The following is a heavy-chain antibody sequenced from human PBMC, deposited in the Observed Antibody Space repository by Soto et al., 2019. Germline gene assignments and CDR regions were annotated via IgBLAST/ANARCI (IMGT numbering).Heavy chain of an antibody. J-gene: IGHJ4*02. V-gene: IGHV1-18*01. CDR3: ARESRQWLACDF. CDR2: ISAYNGYT. CDR1: NYTFTSYG. Sequence: QIQLVQSGTEVKYPGASVKVSYKASNYTFTSYGFNWVRQAPGQGIEWIGWISAYNGYTNYEKKFQGRVTMTTDASTRTAYMELRSLGFDDTAVYYCARESRQWLACDFWGQGTLVSVSS. D-gene: IGHD6-19*01.